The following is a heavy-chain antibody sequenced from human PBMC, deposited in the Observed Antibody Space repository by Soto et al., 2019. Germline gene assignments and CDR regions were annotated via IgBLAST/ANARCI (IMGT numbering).Heavy chain of an antibody. CDR2: IYYSGST. CDR3: ARDRGVRGSRAFDI. CDR1: GGSISSGGYY. Sequence: PSETLSLPRPVSGGSISSGGYYWSWIRQHPGKGLEWIGYIYYSGSTYYNPSLKSRVTTSVDTSKNQFSLKLSSVTAADTAVYYCARDRGVRGSRAFDIWGQGTMVTVSS. J-gene: IGHJ3*02. V-gene: IGHV4-31*03. D-gene: IGHD3-10*01.